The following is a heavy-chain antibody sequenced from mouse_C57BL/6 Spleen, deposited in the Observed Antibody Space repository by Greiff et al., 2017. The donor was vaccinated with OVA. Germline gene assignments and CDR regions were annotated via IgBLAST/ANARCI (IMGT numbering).Heavy chain of an antibody. Sequence: VQLQQSGAELAKPGASVKLSCKASGYTFTSYWMHWVKQRPGQGLEWIGYINPSSGYTKYNQKFKDKATLTADKSSSTAYMQLSSLTYEDSAVYYCARSMLGRDYAMDYCGQGTSVTVSS. CDR1: GYTFTSYW. V-gene: IGHV1-7*01. CDR2: INPSSGYT. J-gene: IGHJ4*01. D-gene: IGHD4-1*01. CDR3: ARSMLGRDYAMDY.